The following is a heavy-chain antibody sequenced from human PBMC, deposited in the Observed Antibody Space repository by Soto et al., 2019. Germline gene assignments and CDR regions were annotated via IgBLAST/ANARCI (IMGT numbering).Heavy chain of an antibody. CDR3: AVQARWLRVFDY. CDR1: GGSISSSSYY. CDR2: IYYSGST. Sequence: SETLSLTCTVSGGSISSSSYYWGWIRQPPGKGLEWIGSIYYSGSTYYNPSLKSRVTISVDTSKNQFSLKLSSVTAADTAVHYCAVQARWLRVFDYWGQGTLVTVSS. D-gene: IGHD5-12*01. J-gene: IGHJ4*02. V-gene: IGHV4-39*01.